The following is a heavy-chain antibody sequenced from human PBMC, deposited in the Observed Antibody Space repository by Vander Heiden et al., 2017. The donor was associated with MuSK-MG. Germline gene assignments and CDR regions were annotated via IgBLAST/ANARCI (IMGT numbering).Heavy chain of an antibody. CDR3: ARASRSRIAVAGSFDY. Sequence: QVQQQESGTGMVKPSRTLSLTCTVSGGSTTRGGYSWNWVRQHPGKGLEWIGYIDYSGSTYYNPSIKSRVTISVDTSTNQFSLKLISVTAADTAVYYCARASRSRIAVAGSFDYWGQGTLVTVSS. CDR2: IDYSGST. CDR1: GGSTTRGGYS. D-gene: IGHD6-19*01. V-gene: IGHV4-31*03. J-gene: IGHJ4*02.